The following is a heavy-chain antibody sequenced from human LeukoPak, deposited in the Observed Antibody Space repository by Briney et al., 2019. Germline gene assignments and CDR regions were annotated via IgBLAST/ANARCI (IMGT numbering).Heavy chain of an antibody. Sequence: GGSLRLSCAASGFTFSSYSMNWVRQAPGKGLEWVSSISSSSSYIYYADSVRGRSTISRDNAKNSLYLQMNSLRAEDTAVYYCARPCSGGSCYGGWGQGTLVTVSS. CDR1: GFTFSSYS. V-gene: IGHV3-21*01. CDR3: ARPCSGGSCYGG. D-gene: IGHD2-15*01. CDR2: ISSSSSYI. J-gene: IGHJ4*02.